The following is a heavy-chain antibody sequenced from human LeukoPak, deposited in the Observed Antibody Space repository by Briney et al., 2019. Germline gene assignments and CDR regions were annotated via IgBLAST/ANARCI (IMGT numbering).Heavy chain of an antibody. J-gene: IGHJ5*02. CDR1: GGTFSSYA. CDR2: IIPILGIA. D-gene: IGHD3-10*01. V-gene: IGHV1-69*10. CDR3: ARDGPDGSGSYPTSWFDP. Sequence: SVKVSCKASGGTFSSYAISWVRQAPGQGLEWMGGIIPILGIANYAQKFQGRVTITADKSTSTAYMELSSLRSEDTAVYYCARDGPDGSGSYPTSWFDPWGQGTLVTVSS.